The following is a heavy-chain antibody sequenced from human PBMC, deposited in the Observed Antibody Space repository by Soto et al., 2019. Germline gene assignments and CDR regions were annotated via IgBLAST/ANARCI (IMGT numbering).Heavy chain of an antibody. CDR2: ISAYNGNT. Sequence: QVQLVQSGAEVKKPGASVKVSCKASGYTFTSYGISWVRQAPGQGLEWMGWISAYNGNTNYAQKLQGRVTITTDTHTSTDHMELRRLRSDDTAVYYCARDEHIAASAGGLVNFDYWCQGSLVTVCS. D-gene: IGHD6-6*01. CDR1: GYTFTSYG. V-gene: IGHV1-18*04. J-gene: IGHJ4*02. CDR3: ARDEHIAASAGGLVNFDY.